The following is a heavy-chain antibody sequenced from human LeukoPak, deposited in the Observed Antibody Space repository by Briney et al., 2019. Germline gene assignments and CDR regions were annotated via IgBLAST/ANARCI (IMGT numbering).Heavy chain of an antibody. V-gene: IGHV1-69*13. CDR1: GGTFSSYA. Sequence: GASVKVSCKASGGTFSSYAISWVRQAPGQGLEWMEGIIPIFGTANYAQKFQGRVTITADESTSTAYMELSSLRSEDTAVYYCARDSGDGYNVRPWEWGQGTLVTVSS. CDR2: IIPIFGTA. CDR3: ARDSGDGYNVRPWE. J-gene: IGHJ4*02. D-gene: IGHD5-24*01.